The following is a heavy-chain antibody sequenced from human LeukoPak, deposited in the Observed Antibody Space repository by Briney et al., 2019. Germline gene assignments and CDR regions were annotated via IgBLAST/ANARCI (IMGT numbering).Heavy chain of an antibody. J-gene: IGHJ4*02. CDR2: LFHSGST. V-gene: IGHV4-59*01. CDR1: GASISSYY. CDR3: ARAGASYSFDQ. D-gene: IGHD2-21*01. Sequence: SETLSLTCSVSGASISSYYWSWIRQPPGKGLEWIGYLFHSGSTNYNPSLKSRVTISVDTSKNQFSLTLNSVTAADTAVYYCARAGASYSFDQWGQGTLVTVSS.